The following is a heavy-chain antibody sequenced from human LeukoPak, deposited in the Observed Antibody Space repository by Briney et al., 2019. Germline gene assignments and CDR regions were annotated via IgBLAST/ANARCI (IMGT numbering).Heavy chain of an antibody. CDR3: ARRRVGYSYGEFDY. CDR1: GYSFTTYW. CDR2: INPGDSDT. J-gene: IGHJ4*02. Sequence: GESLKISCKCSGYSFTTYWIGWVRQMPGKGLEWMGIINPGDSDTRYSPSFQGQVTISADKSISTTYLQWSSLKASDTAMYYCARRRVGYSYGEFDYWGQGTLVTVSS. V-gene: IGHV5-51*01. D-gene: IGHD5-18*01.